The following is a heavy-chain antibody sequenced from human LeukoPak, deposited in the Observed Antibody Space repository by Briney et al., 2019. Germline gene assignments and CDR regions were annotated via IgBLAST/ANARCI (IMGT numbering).Heavy chain of an antibody. CDR1: GGTFSSYA. D-gene: IGHD3-9*01. CDR3: ARHGYYDILTGPNGLYY. V-gene: IGHV1-69*05. Sequence: ASVKVSCKASGGTFSSYAISWVRQAPGQGLEWMGGIIPIFGTANYAQKFQGRVTITTDESTSTAYMELSSLRSEDTAVYYCARHGYYDILTGPNGLYYWGQGTLVTVSS. J-gene: IGHJ4*02. CDR2: IIPIFGTA.